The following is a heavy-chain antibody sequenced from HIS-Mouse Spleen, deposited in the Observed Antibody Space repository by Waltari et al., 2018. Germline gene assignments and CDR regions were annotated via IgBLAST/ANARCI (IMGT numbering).Heavy chain of an antibody. CDR2: IYYSGST. CDR1: GGSISSSSHY. J-gene: IGHJ4*02. CDR3: ARVSYYYGSGSYYFDY. D-gene: IGHD3-10*01. Sequence: QLQLQESGPGLVKPSETLSLTCTVSGGSISSSSHYWGWIRQPPGKGLEWIGSIYYSGSTYYNPSLKSRVTISVDTSKNQFSLKLSSVTAADTAVYYCARVSYYYGSGSYYFDYWGQGTLVTVSS. V-gene: IGHV4-39*07.